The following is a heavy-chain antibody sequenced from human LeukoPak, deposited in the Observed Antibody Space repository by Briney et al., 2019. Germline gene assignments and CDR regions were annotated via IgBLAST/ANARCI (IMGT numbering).Heavy chain of an antibody. D-gene: IGHD2-8*01. CDR1: GGSFSGYY. CDR3: ARGLMVSAFDI. V-gene: IGHV4-34*01. CDR2: INHSGST. Sequence: SETLSLTCAVYGGSFSGYYWSWIRQPPRKGLEWIGEINHSGSTNYNPSLKSRVTISVDTSKNQFSLELSSVTAADTAVYYCARGLMVSAFDIWGQGTMVTVSS. J-gene: IGHJ3*02.